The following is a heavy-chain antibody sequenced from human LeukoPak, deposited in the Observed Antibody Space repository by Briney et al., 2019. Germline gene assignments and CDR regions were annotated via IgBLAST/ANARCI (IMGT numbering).Heavy chain of an antibody. D-gene: IGHD4-17*01. V-gene: IGHV4-34*01. Sequence: SETLSLTCAVYGGSFSGYYWSWIRQPPGKGLEWIGEINHSGSTNYNPSLKSRVTISVDTSKNQFSLKLSSVTAADTAVYYCASVVTVTTGDAFDIWGQGTMVTVSS. CDR3: ASVVTVTTGDAFDI. CDR1: GGSFSGYY. J-gene: IGHJ3*02. CDR2: INHSGST.